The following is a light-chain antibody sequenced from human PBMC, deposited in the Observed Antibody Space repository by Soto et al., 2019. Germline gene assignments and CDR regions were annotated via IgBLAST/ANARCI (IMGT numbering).Light chain of an antibody. CDR1: QSVSSY. CDR3: QQRSNWPLGT. Sequence: EIVLTQSPATLSLSPGERATLSCRASQSVSSYLAWYQQKPGQAPRLLIYDASNRATGISARFSGSGSATDFTLTISSLEPEDFALYYCQQRSNWPLGTFGQGTKVEIK. CDR2: DAS. V-gene: IGKV3-11*01. J-gene: IGKJ1*01.